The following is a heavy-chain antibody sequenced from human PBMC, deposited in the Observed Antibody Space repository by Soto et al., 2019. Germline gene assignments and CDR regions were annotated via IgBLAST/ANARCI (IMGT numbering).Heavy chain of an antibody. CDR1: GGSVSSGTHY. Sequence: QVQLKESGPGLVKPSETLSRTCTVSGGSVSSGTHYWSWIRQPPGKGLEWIGSIYYTGSTKYNPSLKSRVTVSVDTSKNQFSLKMSSVTAADTAVYYCVRDPHDYGVPAGGMDVWGHGTTVTVSS. J-gene: IGHJ6*02. D-gene: IGHD4-17*01. CDR2: IYYTGST. CDR3: VRDPHDYGVPAGGMDV. V-gene: IGHV4-61*01.